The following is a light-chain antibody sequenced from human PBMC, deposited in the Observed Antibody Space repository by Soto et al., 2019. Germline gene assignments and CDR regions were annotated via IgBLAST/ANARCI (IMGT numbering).Light chain of an antibody. CDR3: QQSHSTPLT. Sequence: DIQMTQSPSSLSASVGDRVTITCRASQSISNYLNWYQQKPGTAPTPLIYTASSLQSGVPSRFSGSGSGTDFTLTISSLQPEDFATYYCQQSHSTPLTFGGGTKVDIK. CDR1: QSISNY. J-gene: IGKJ4*01. CDR2: TAS. V-gene: IGKV1-39*01.